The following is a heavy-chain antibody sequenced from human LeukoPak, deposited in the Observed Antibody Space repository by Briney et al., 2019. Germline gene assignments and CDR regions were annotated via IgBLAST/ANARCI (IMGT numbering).Heavy chain of an antibody. D-gene: IGHD6-6*01. V-gene: IGHV3-21*01. J-gene: IGHJ4*02. CDR2: ISSSSSYI. Sequence: GGSLRLPCAASGFTFSSYTMNWVRQSPGKGLEWVSSISSSSSYIYYADSLKGRFTISRDNAKNSLYVQMNSLRAEDTAVYYCARADEYSSSFDYWGQGTLVTVSS. CDR3: ARADEYSSSFDY. CDR1: GFTFSSYT.